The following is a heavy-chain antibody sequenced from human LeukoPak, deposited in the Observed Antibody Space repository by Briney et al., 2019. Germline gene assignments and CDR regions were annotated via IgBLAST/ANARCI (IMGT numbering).Heavy chain of an antibody. J-gene: IGHJ4*02. CDR2: ITGDGGRT. V-gene: IGHV3-43*02. CDR1: GFTFDDHA. D-gene: IGHD6-19*01. Sequence: GGSLRLSCEASGFTFDDHAMHWVRQAPGKGLEWVSLITGDGGRTYFADSVKGRFTISRDNRKNSLYLQMNSLRTDDTALYYCAREGPIAVAGYFDYWGQATLVTVSS. CDR3: AREGPIAVAGYFDY.